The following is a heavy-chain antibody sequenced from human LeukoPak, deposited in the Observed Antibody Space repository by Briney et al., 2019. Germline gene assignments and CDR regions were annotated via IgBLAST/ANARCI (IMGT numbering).Heavy chain of an antibody. V-gene: IGHV4-38-2*02. Sequence: PSETLSLTCTVSGGSISSYYWGWIRQPPGKGLEWIGSIYHSGSTYYNPSLKSRVTISVDTSKNQFSLKLSSVTAADTAVYYCARHLGYSSGWYVDYFDYWGQGTLVTVSS. CDR3: ARHLGYSSGWYVDYFDY. CDR1: GGSISSYY. J-gene: IGHJ4*02. CDR2: IYHSGST. D-gene: IGHD6-19*01.